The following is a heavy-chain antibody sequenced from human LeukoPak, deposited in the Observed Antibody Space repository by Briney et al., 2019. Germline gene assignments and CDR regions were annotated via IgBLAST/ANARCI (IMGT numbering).Heavy chain of an antibody. CDR1: GGSISSYY. Sequence: PSETLSLTCTVSGGSISSYYWSWIRQPAGKGLEWIGRIYTSGSTNYNPSLKSRVTMSVDTSKHQFSLKLSSVTAADTAVYYCAREEAVAGTRWFDPWGQGTLVTVSS. J-gene: IGHJ5*02. CDR3: AREEAVAGTRWFDP. V-gene: IGHV4-4*07. CDR2: IYTSGST. D-gene: IGHD6-19*01.